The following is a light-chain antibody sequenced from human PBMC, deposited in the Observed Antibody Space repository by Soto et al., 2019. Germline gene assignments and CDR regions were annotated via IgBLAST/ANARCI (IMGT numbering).Light chain of an antibody. CDR1: SSEVGGYNY. Sequence: QSVLTQPPSASGSPGQSVTISCTGTSSEVGGYNYVSWYQQHPGKAPKLMIYEVSKRPSGVHDRFSGSKSGNTASLTVSGLQAEDEADYYCSSYAGSTRDVFGTGTKVTVL. V-gene: IGLV2-8*01. CDR3: SSYAGSTRDV. CDR2: EVS. J-gene: IGLJ1*01.